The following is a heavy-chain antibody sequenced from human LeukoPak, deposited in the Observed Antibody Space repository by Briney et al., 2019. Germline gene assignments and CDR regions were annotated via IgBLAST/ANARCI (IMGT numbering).Heavy chain of an antibody. D-gene: IGHD1-26*01. CDR1: GFDVSFNY. CDR2: IHTGGTT. Sequence: QTGGSLRLSCAASGFDVSFNYVGWVRQAPGKGLEWVSVIHTGGTTHYADSVKGRFTISKDTSNNTVYLQMNSVRAEDTAKYYCARDLGSPIDYWGQGTLVTVSS. CDR3: ARDLGSPIDY. V-gene: IGHV3-53*01. J-gene: IGHJ4*02.